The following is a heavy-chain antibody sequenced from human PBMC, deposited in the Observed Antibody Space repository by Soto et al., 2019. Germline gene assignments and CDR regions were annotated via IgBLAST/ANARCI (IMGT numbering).Heavy chain of an antibody. V-gene: IGHV3-11*06. Sequence: QVQLVESGGNLVKPGGSLRLSCAVSGFTFSDYYMTWIRPAPGKGLEWDSYISPSSSNPKYADSVKGRFTISRDNAKNPLYLQMKRLGAEDTVVYYCARDSHHIVVVPAATPNENKKDWFEPWGQRTLVTVSS. J-gene: IGHJ5*02. D-gene: IGHD2-2*01. CDR3: ARDSHHIVVVPAATPNENKKDWFEP. CDR2: ISPSSSNP. CDR1: GFTFSDYY.